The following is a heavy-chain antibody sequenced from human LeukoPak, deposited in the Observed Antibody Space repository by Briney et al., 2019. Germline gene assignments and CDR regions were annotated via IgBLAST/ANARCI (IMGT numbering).Heavy chain of an antibody. CDR1: GGSFSGYY. CDR2: INHNGST. V-gene: IGHV4-34*01. D-gene: IGHD5-24*01. Sequence: SETLSLTCAVYGGSFSGYYWSWIRQPPGKGLEWIGEINHNGSTNYNPSLKSRVTISVDTSKNQFSLKLSSVTAADTAVYYCARRPRRWLQLRGLDFDYWGQGTLVTVSS. J-gene: IGHJ4*02. CDR3: ARRPRRWLQLRGLDFDY.